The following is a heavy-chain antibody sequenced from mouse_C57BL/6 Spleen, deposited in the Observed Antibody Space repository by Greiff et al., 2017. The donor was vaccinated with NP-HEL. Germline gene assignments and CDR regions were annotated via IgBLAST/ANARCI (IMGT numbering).Heavy chain of an antibody. CDR1: GFTFTDYY. CDR2: IRNKANGYTT. Sequence: EVQRVESGGGLVQPGGSLSLSCAASGFTFTDYYMSWVRQPPGKALEWLGFIRNKANGYTTEYSASVKGRFTISRDNSQSILYLQMNALRAEDSATYYCARFLYDGPFDYWGQGTTLTVSS. D-gene: IGHD1-2*01. J-gene: IGHJ2*01. V-gene: IGHV7-3*01. CDR3: ARFLYDGPFDY.